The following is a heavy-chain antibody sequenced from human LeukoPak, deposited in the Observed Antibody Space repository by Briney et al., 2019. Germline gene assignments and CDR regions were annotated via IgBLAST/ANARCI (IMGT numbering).Heavy chain of an antibody. CDR3: ARVARQQLGYYFDY. CDR1: GYTFTSYG. Sequence: ASVKVSCKASGYTFTSYGISWVRQAPGQGLEWMGWISAYNGNTNYAQKLQGRVTMTTDTSTSTAYVELRSLRSDDTAVYYCARVARQQLGYYFDYWGQGTLVTVSS. CDR2: ISAYNGNT. V-gene: IGHV1-18*01. J-gene: IGHJ4*02. D-gene: IGHD6-13*01.